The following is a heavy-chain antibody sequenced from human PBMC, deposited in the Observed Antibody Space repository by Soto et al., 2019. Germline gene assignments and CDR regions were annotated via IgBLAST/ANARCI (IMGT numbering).Heavy chain of an antibody. CDR2: IYRSGTT. CDR3: ARTHSGSYYSVFNY. CDR1: NFSISSGYY. D-gene: IGHD1-26*01. Sequence: PXETLSPTGCVSNFSISSGYYWSWIRQSPGKGLEWIASIYRSGTTSYNPSLKSRVTISVDPSKNQFSLMLTAVTAADTDVYYCARTHSGSYYSVFNYWGRGSLVTVYS. V-gene: IGHV4-38-2*01. J-gene: IGHJ4*02.